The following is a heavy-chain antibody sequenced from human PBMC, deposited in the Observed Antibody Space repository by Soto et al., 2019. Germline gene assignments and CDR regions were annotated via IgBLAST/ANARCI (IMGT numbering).Heavy chain of an antibody. CDR2: ISSSSSYT. CDR1: GFTFSDYY. V-gene: IGHV3-11*03. Sequence: GGSLRLSCAASGFTFSDYYMSWIRQAPGKGLEWVSYISSSSSYTNYADSVKGRFTISRDNAKNSLYLQMNSLRAEDTAVYYCVWYCSSTSCYVPPAYYYYYGMDVWGQGTTVTVSS. CDR3: VWYCSSTSCYVPPAYYYYYGMDV. D-gene: IGHD2-2*01. J-gene: IGHJ6*02.